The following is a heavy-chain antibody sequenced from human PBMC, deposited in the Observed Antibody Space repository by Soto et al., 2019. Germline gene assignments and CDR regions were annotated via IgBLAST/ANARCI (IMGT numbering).Heavy chain of an antibody. J-gene: IGHJ6*02. CDR3: ARLRDIVVVPAASYYYYGMDV. V-gene: IGHV5-10-1*01. Sequence: GESLKISCNGSGYGFTSYWISWVRQMPGKGLEWMGRIDPSDSYTNYSPSFQGHVTISADKSISTAYLQWSSLKASDTAMYYCARLRDIVVVPAASYYYYGMDVWGQGTTVTVSS. D-gene: IGHD2-2*01. CDR1: GYGFTSYW. CDR2: IDPSDSYT.